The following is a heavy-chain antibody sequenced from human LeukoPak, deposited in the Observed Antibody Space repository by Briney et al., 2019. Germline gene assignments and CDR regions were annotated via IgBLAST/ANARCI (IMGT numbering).Heavy chain of an antibody. J-gene: IGHJ6*02. D-gene: IGHD2-2*01. CDR2: INHSGST. Sequence: SETLSLTCAVYGGSFSGYYWSWIRQPPGKGLEWIGEINHSGSTNYNPSLKSRVTISVDTSKNQFSLKLSSVTAADTAVYYCARASFDIVVVPAATHYYYYGMDVWGQGTTVTVSS. CDR3: ARASFDIVVVPAATHYYYYGMDV. CDR1: GGSFSGYY. V-gene: IGHV4-34*01.